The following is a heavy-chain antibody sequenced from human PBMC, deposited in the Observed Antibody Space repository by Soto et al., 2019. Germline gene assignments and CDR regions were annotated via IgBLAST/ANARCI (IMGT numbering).Heavy chain of an antibody. CDR1: GGSISSYC. CDR3: ARHGLGAGTGDY. Sequence: SETLSLPCTVSGGSISSYCWRWIRQPPGKGLEWIGYIYYSGSTNYNPSLKSRVTISVDTSKNQFSLKLSSVTAADTAVYYCARHGLGAGTGDYWGQGTLVTVSS. CDR2: IYYSGST. V-gene: IGHV4-59*08. J-gene: IGHJ4*02. D-gene: IGHD6-13*01.